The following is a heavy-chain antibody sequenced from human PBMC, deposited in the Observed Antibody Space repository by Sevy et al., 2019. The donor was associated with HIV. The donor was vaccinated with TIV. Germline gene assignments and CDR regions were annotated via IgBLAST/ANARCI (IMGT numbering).Heavy chain of an antibody. CDR2: IHYTGNT. CDR3: ARAPPVRSGDDSLNWFAP. V-gene: IGHV4-59*01. D-gene: IGHD5-12*01. Sequence: SETLSLTCTVSGGSISAYYWSWIRQPPGKGLEWIGYIHYTGNTKYNPSLESRVTISVDTSKNHFSLKLSSVTAADTAIYYCARAPPVRSGDDSLNWFAPWGQGTLVTVSS. CDR1: GGSISAYY. J-gene: IGHJ5*02.